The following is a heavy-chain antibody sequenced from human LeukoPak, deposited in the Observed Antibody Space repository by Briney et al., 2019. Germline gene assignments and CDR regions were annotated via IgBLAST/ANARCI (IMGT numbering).Heavy chain of an antibody. Sequence: GGSLRLSCVASGFTFSTYEMNWVRQAPGKGLEWLSYISSSSGSTIYSADSAKGRFTISRDNSRDTLYQQMNSLRGEDTAVYYCAKGGGYDSDYYYYGIDVWGQGTTVTVPS. CDR1: GFTFSTYE. J-gene: IGHJ6*02. V-gene: IGHV3-48*03. D-gene: IGHD5-12*01. CDR3: AKGGGYDSDYYYYGIDV. CDR2: ISSSSGSTI.